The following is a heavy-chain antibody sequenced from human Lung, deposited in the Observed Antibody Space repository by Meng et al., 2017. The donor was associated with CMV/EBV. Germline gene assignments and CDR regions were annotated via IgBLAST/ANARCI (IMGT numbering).Heavy chain of an antibody. Sequence: AXVXVSXXASGYTFTDYGISWVRQAPGQGLEWMVWISAYNGDTNYARNLRGRVTMTTDTSTTTAYMELRSLRSDDTAVYYCARDLQYCGSTSCYDDCFDPWGQGTLVXVSS. V-gene: IGHV1-18*01. CDR3: ARDLQYCGSTSCYDDCFDP. J-gene: IGHJ5*02. CDR2: ISAYNGDT. D-gene: IGHD2-2*01. CDR1: GYTFTDYG.